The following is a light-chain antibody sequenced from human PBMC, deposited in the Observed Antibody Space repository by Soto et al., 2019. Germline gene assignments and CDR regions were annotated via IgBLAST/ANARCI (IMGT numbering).Light chain of an antibody. CDR3: QQYDNLPRT. J-gene: IGKJ3*01. V-gene: IGKV1-33*01. CDR1: QDISNY. CDR2: DAS. Sequence: DIQMTQSPSSLSASVGDRVTITCQASQDISNYLNWYQQKPGKAPKLLIYDASNLETGVPSRFSRSGSGTDFTSTISSLQPEDIATYYCQQYDNLPRTFGPGTKVDIK.